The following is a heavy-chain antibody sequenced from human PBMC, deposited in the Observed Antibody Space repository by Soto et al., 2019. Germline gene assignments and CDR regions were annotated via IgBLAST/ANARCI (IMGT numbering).Heavy chain of an antibody. CDR1: GGSISTYY. Sequence: QLQVQESGPGLVKPSETLSLTCTVSGGSISTYYWSWIRQPPGTGLEWIGYVTYSGGPTYNPSFNSRVTISGDTSTKFSLTLTSVTAADTAVEYCARDAGYQLTGAFDIWGQGTMVTVSS. CDR3: ARDAGYQLTGAFDI. D-gene: IGHD2-2*01. J-gene: IGHJ3*02. CDR2: VTYSGGP. V-gene: IGHV4-59*01.